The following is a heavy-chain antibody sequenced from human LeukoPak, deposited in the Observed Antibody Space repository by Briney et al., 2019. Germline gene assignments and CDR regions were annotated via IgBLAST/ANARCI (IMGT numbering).Heavy chain of an antibody. CDR3: ARVGYYDSSGLHY. CDR2: IYHSGST. D-gene: IGHD3-22*01. V-gene: IGHV4-34*01. Sequence: TSETLSLTCAVYGGSFSGYYWSWIRQPPGKGLEWIGSIYHSGSTYYNPSLKSRVTISVDTSKNQFSLKLSSVTAADTAVYYCARVGYYDSSGLHYWGQGTLVTVSS. CDR1: GGSFSGYY. J-gene: IGHJ4*02.